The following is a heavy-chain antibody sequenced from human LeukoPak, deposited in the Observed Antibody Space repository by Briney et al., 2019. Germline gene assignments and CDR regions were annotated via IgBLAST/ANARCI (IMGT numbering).Heavy chain of an antibody. CDR2: ISSSSSTI. V-gene: IGHV3-48*04. J-gene: IGHJ4*02. CDR3: ASAHYDYVWGSYRHSNFDY. Sequence: GGSLRLSCAASGFTFKLYWMHWVRQAPGKGLEWVSYISSSSSTIYYADSVKGRFTISRDNAKNSLYLQMNSLRAEDTAVYYCASAHYDYVWGSYRHSNFDYWGQGTLVTVSS. D-gene: IGHD3-16*02. CDR1: GFTFKLYW.